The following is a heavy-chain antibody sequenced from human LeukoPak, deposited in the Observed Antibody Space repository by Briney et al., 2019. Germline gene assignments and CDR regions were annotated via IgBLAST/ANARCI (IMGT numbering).Heavy chain of an antibody. D-gene: IGHD6-19*01. J-gene: IGHJ3*02. CDR2: INWDGGST. Sequence: GGSLRLSCAAFGFAFDDYGMSWARQAPGKGLDWVSGINWDGGSTGYADSVKGRFTISRDNAKNFLYLQMNSLRAEDTALYYCARTVSSAGWSDDAFDIWGQGTMVTVSS. CDR1: GFAFDDYG. CDR3: ARTVSSAGWSDDAFDI. V-gene: IGHV3-20*04.